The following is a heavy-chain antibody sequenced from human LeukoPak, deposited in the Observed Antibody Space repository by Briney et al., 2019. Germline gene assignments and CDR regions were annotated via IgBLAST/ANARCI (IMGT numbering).Heavy chain of an antibody. CDR3: AFPSGSYPYYYYGMDV. V-gene: IGHV1-69*13. Sequence: GASVKVSCKASGGTFSSYAISWVRQAPGQGLEWMGGIIPIFGTANYAQKFQGRVTITADESTSTAYMELSSLRSEDTAVYYCAFPSGSYPYYYYGMDVWGQGTTVTVSS. D-gene: IGHD1-26*01. CDR1: GGTFSSYA. J-gene: IGHJ6*02. CDR2: IIPIFGTA.